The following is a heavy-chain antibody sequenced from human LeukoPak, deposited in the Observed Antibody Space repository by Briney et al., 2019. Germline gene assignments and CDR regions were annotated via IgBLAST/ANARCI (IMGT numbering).Heavy chain of an antibody. D-gene: IGHD1-1*01. V-gene: IGHV3-48*02. Sequence: GGSLRLSCAASGFTFSSYSMNWVRQAPGKGLEWVSYISSSTNTIYYGESVKGQFTISRDNAQNSLYLQMSSLRDEDTAVYYCARDRTFKDAFDMWGQGTMVAVSS. CDR3: ARDRTFKDAFDM. CDR1: GFTFSSYS. J-gene: IGHJ3*02. CDR2: ISSSTNTI.